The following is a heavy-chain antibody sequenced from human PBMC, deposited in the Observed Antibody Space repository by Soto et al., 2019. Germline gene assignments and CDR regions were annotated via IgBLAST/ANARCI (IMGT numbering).Heavy chain of an antibody. J-gene: IGHJ2*01. CDR1: GGTFSNYP. D-gene: IGHD5-12*01. CDR3: ARGNHRWLQLWYFDL. V-gene: IGHV1-69*13. CDR2: IISIFGTV. Sequence: SVKVSCKASGGTFSNYPISWVRQAPGQGLEWMGGIISIFGTVNYAQKFQGRVTITADESTSTAYMELSSLRSEDTAVYYCARGNHRWLQLWYFDLWGRGTLVTVSS.